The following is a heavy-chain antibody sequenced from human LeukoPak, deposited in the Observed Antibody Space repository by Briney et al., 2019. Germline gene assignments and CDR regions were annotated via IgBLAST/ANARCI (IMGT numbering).Heavy chain of an antibody. CDR3: ARVQSRVDIVASDY. V-gene: IGHV3-21*01. D-gene: IGHD5-12*01. CDR2: ISSSSSYI. CDR1: GFTFSSYS. J-gene: IGHJ4*02. Sequence: PGGSLRLSCAASGFTFSSYSMNWVRQAPGKGLEWVSSISSSSSYIYYADSVKGRFTISRDNAENSLYLQMNSLRAEDTAVYYCARVQSRVDIVASDYWGQGTLVTVSS.